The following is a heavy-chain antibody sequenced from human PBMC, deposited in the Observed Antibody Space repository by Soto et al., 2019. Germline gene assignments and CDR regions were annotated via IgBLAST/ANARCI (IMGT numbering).Heavy chain of an antibody. CDR1: GFTFSSYG. CDR2: ISYDGSNK. V-gene: IGHV3-30*18. J-gene: IGHJ6*02. CDR3: AKPHGDYAYYYYYYGMDV. D-gene: IGHD4-17*01. Sequence: QVQLVESGGGVVQPGRSLRLSCAASGFTFSSYGMHWVRQAPGKGLEWVAVISYDGSNKYYADSVKGRFTISRDNSKNTLYLQMNCLRAEDMAVYYCAKPHGDYAYYYYYYGMDVWGQGTTVTVSS.